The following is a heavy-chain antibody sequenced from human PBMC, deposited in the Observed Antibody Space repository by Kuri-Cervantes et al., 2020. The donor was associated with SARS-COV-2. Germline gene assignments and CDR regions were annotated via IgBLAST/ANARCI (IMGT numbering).Heavy chain of an antibody. J-gene: IGHJ4*02. V-gene: IGHV1-46*01. CDR3: AREGAQSGSSDY. CDR1: GYTFTGYY. CDR2: INPSGGST. D-gene: IGHD3-10*01. Sequence: ASVKVSCKASGYTFTGYYMHWVRQAPGQGLEWMGIINPSGGSTSYAQKFQGRVTMTRDTSTGTVYMELSSLRPEDTAVYYCAREGAQSGSSDYWGQGTLVTVSS.